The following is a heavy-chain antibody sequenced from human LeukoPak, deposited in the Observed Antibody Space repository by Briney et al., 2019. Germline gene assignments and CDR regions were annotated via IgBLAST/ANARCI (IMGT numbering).Heavy chain of an antibody. J-gene: IGHJ6*03. V-gene: IGHV3-23*01. CDR3: ARGRQYQLLPSYYYMDV. D-gene: IGHD2-2*01. CDR2: ISGSGGST. CDR1: GFTFSSYA. Sequence: GSLRLSCAASGFTFSSYAMSWVRQAPGKGLEWVSAISGSGGSTYYADSVKGRFTISSDNSKNTLYLQMNSLRAEDTAVYYCARGRQYQLLPSYYYMDVWGKGTTVTVSS.